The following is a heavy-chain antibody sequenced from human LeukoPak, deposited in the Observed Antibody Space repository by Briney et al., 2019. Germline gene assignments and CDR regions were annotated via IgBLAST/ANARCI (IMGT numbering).Heavy chain of an antibody. V-gene: IGHV4-34*01. J-gene: IGHJ4*02. Sequence: SETLSLTCAVYGGSFSGYYWSWIRQPPGKGLEWIGEINHSGSTNYNPSLKSRVTISVDTSKNQFSLKLSSVTAADTAVYYCARPSKRQVEAATRGYFDYWGQGTLVTVSS. CDR1: GGSFSGYY. D-gene: IGHD2-15*01. CDR2: INHSGST. CDR3: ARPSKRQVEAATRGYFDY.